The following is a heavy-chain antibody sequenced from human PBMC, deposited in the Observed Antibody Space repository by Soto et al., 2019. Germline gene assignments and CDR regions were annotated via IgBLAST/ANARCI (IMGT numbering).Heavy chain of an antibody. CDR2: ISYDGSNK. D-gene: IGHD3-3*01. CDR3: AKDRSGYHDY. J-gene: IGHJ4*02. CDR1: GFTFSSYG. Sequence: QVQLVESGGGVVQPGRSLRLSCAASGFTFSSYGMHWVRQAPGKGLEWVAVISYDGSNKYYADSVKGRFTISRDNSKNTLYLQMNSMSAEDTAVYYCAKDRSGYHDYWGQGTLVTVSS. V-gene: IGHV3-30*18.